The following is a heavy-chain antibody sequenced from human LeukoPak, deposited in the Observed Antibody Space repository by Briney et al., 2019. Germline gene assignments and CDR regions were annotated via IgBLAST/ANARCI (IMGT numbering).Heavy chain of an antibody. D-gene: IGHD4-17*01. CDR1: GGSFSGYY. Sequence: SETLSLTCAVYGGSFSGYYWSWIRQPPGKGLEWIGEINHSGSTNYNPSLKSRVTISVDTSKSQFSLKLSSVTAADTAVYYCARGPFGTTVNYWGQGTLVTVSS. CDR2: INHSGST. V-gene: IGHV4-34*01. CDR3: ARGPFGTTVNY. J-gene: IGHJ4*02.